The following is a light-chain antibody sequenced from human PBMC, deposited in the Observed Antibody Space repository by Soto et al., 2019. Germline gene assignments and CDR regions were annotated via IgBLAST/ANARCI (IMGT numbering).Light chain of an antibody. J-gene: IGKJ5*01. Sequence: EIVLTHSPATLSTSPLERVNLSFIASQTILSNLAWYQQKPGQAPRLLIYGAYSRATGIPDRFSGSGSGTDFTLTIRRLEPADFAVYYCQKSSNWPPINFGKGKRLEIK. CDR3: QKSSNWPPIN. CDR2: GAY. V-gene: IGKV3-11*01. CDR1: QTILSN.